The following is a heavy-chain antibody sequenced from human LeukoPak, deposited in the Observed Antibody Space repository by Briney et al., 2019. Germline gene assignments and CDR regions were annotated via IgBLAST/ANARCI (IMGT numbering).Heavy chain of an antibody. CDR2: ISGSGGST. J-gene: IGHJ4*02. V-gene: IGHV3-23*01. D-gene: IGHD3-22*01. CDR3: AKTYYDSSGYSLYYFDY. Sequence: GGSLRLSCATSGFTFSSYPMSWVRQAPGKGLEWVSAISGSGGSTYYADSVKGRFTISRDNSKNTLYLQMNSLRAEDTAVYYCAKTYYDSSGYSLYYFDYWGQGTLVTVSS. CDR1: GFTFSSYP.